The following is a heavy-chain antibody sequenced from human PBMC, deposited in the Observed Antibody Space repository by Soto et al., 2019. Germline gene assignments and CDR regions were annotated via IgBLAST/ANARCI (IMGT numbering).Heavy chain of an antibody. V-gene: IGHV3-11*01. J-gene: IGHJ6*02. CDR1: GFTFSDYY. CDR3: ARTAPYNYGYGMDV. Sequence: QVQLVESGGGLVKPGGSLRLSCAASGFTFSDYYMTWIRQAPGKGLEWVSYISSSGSTIYYADSVKGRFTISRDTAKNSLFLQMNSLRSEDTAVYYCARTAPYNYGYGMDVWGQGTTVTVSS. D-gene: IGHD5-18*01. CDR2: ISSSGSTI.